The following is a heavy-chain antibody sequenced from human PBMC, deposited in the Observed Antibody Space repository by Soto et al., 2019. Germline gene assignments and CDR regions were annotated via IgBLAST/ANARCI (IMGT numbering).Heavy chain of an antibody. V-gene: IGHV1-18*01. CDR3: ARDRLGATGDY. J-gene: IGHJ4*02. Sequence: ASVKVSCKASGYTFTSYGISWVRQAPGQGLEWMGWISAYNANTNYAQRLQGRVTMTTDTSTSTSYMELRSLRSDDTAVYFCARDRLGATGDYWGQGTLVTVPS. CDR2: ISAYNANT. CDR1: GYTFTSYG. D-gene: IGHD1-26*01.